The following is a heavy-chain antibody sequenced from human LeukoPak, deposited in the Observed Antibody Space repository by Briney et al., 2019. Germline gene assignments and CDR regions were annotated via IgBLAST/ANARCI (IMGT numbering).Heavy chain of an antibody. CDR2: IYYSGST. D-gene: IGHD6-25*01. CDR1: GGSISSHY. J-gene: IGHJ3*02. V-gene: IGHV4-59*11. CDR3: ARVATADAFDI. Sequence: SETLSLTCTVSGGSISSHYWSWIRQPPGKGLEWIGYIYYSGSTNYNPSLKSRVTISVDTSKNQLSLKLSSVTAADTAVYYCARVATADAFDIWGQGTMVTVSS.